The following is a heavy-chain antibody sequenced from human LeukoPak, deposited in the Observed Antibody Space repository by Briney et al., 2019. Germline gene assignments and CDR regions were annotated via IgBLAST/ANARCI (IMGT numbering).Heavy chain of an antibody. CDR3: ASGTTMVQGVIFAY. D-gene: IGHD3-10*01. V-gene: IGHV3-53*01. J-gene: IGHJ4*02. CDR1: GSTVRSNY. CDR2: LYSDGST. Sequence: PGGSLTLSCAASGSTVRSNYMSWVRQAPGEGLGWVSVLYSDGSTYYADSVKGRFTISRDNSKNTLYLQMHSLRAEDTAVYYCASGTTMVQGVIFAYWGQGTLVTVSS.